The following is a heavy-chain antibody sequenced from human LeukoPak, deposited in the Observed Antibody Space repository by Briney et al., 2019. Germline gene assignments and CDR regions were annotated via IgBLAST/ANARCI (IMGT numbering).Heavy chain of an antibody. CDR1: GFIFEDYT. Sequence: GGSLRLSCVASGFIFEDYTMHWVRHAPGKGLEWVSLISWDGGNAYHADSVKGRFTISRDNGKNSLSLQMNSLGTEDTAFYYCAKSSSVLRGAIDYWGQGTLVTVSS. CDR3: AKSSSVLRGAIDY. V-gene: IGHV3-43*01. J-gene: IGHJ4*02. D-gene: IGHD3-10*01. CDR2: ISWDGGNA.